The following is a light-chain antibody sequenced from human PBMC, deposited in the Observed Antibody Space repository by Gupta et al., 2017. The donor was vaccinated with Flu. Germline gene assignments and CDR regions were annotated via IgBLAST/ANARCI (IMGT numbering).Light chain of an antibody. CDR2: DAS. J-gene: IGKJ1*01. CDR1: QSVSSY. Sequence: IVLTQSPATLSLPPGERATLSCRASQSVSSYLAWYQQKPGQAPRLLIYDASNRATGIPARFSGSGSGTDFTLTISSLEPEDFAVYYCQQRSNWPRTFGQGTKVEIK. CDR3: QQRSNWPRT. V-gene: IGKV3-11*01.